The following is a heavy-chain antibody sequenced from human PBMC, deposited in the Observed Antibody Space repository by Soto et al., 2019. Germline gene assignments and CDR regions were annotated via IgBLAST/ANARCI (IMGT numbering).Heavy chain of an antibody. CDR1: GGSFPGYY. J-gene: IGHJ6*02. CDR3: ARGGTSGGGMDV. V-gene: IGHV4-34*01. D-gene: IGHD2-2*01. Sequence: QVQLQQWGAGMLKPSETLSLTCAVYGGSFPGYYWSWIRQPPGKGLEWIGEVKHSGSTNHNTSLQSRVTISIDTSRSQFSLKVTSVTAADTAVYYCARGGTSGGGMDVWGQGTTVTVSS. CDR2: VKHSGST.